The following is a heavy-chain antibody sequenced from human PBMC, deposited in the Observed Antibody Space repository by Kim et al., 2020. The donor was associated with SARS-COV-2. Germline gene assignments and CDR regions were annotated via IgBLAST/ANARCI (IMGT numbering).Heavy chain of an antibody. D-gene: IGHD4-17*01. J-gene: IGHJ5*02. V-gene: IGHV3-49*02. CDR3: TRDRGYGDNIGYNWFDP. Sequence: VKGRFTISRDDSKSFAYLQMNSLKTENTAVYYCTRDRGYGDNIGYNWFDPWGQGTLVTVSS.